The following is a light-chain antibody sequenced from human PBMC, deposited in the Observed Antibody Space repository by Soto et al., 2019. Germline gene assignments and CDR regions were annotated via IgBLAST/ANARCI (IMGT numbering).Light chain of an antibody. J-gene: IGKJ4*01. CDR3: QKYHSAPAVT. Sequence: DIQMTQSPSSLSASAGDRVTITCRASQGISNYLAWYQQKPGKVPKLLIYDASTLQSGVPSRFSGSGSGTDFTLTISSLQPEDVATYYYQKYHSAPAVTFGGGTKVEI. V-gene: IGKV1-27*01. CDR2: DAS. CDR1: QGISNY.